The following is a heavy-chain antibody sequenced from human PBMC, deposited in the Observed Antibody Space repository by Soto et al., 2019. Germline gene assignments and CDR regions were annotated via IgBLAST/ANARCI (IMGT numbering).Heavy chain of an antibody. CDR3: ARVAAARGDYYYYGMDV. CDR2: IIPIFGTA. J-gene: IGHJ6*02. Sequence: QVQLVQSGAEVKKPGSSVKVSCKASGGTFSSYAISWVRQAPGQGLEWMGGIIPIFGTANYAQKFQCRVTITADESTSTAYMELSSLRSEDTAVYYCARVAAARGDYYYYGMDVWGQGTTVTVSS. V-gene: IGHV1-69*01. D-gene: IGHD6-6*01. CDR1: GGTFSSYA.